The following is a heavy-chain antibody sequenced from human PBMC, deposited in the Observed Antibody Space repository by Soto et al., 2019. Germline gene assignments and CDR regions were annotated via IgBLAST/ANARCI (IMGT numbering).Heavy chain of an antibody. Sequence: GGSLRLSCAASGFIFNNYWMHWVRQVPGKGLMWVSYISSSRSSIYYADSVKGRFTISRDNAKNSLYLQMNSLRAEDTAVYYCVRAQLRYFDWLSQGNWFDPWGQGTLVTV. D-gene: IGHD3-9*01. CDR2: ISSSRSSI. CDR3: VRAQLRYFDWLSQGNWFDP. J-gene: IGHJ5*02. CDR1: GFIFNNYW. V-gene: IGHV3-48*01.